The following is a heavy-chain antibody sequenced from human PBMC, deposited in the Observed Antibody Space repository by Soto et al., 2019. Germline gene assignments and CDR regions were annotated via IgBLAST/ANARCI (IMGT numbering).Heavy chain of an antibody. CDR2: ISSSSSYI. CDR3: ARAKYSGYDSFDY. V-gene: IGHV3-21*01. J-gene: IGHJ4*02. Sequence: GGSLRLSCAASGFTFSSYSMNWVRQAPGKGLEWVSSISSSSSYIYYADSVKGRFTISRDNAKNSLYLQMNSLRAEDTAVYYCARAKYSGYDSFDYWGQGTLVTVSS. D-gene: IGHD5-12*01. CDR1: GFTFSSYS.